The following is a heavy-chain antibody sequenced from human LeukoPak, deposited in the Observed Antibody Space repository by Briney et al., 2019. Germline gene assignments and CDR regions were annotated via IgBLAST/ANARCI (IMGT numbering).Heavy chain of an antibody. CDR1: GGTLSSYA. Sequence: SVKVSCKASGGTLSSYAISGVRQAPGQGLEWMGGIIPIFGTANYAQKFQGRVTITADESTSTAYMELSSLRSEDTAVHYCARLTVAGGGFDYWGQGTLVTVSS. V-gene: IGHV1-69*13. D-gene: IGHD6-19*01. CDR3: ARLTVAGGGFDY. CDR2: IIPIFGTA. J-gene: IGHJ4*02.